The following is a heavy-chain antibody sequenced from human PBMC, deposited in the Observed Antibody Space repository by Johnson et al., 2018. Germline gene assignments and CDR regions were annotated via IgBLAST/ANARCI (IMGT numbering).Heavy chain of an antibody. Sequence: QVQLVESGAEVKKPGASVRVSCKPSGYTFTSYDIHWVRQATGQGLEWMGWMNPNNGDTRYAQKFQGRVTMTRDTSTSSAYMELTGLRSDDTAVYYCARPRLETSVGAFDIWGQGTMVTVSS. CDR2: MNPNNGDT. D-gene: IGHD5-24*01. J-gene: IGHJ3*02. CDR3: ARPRLETSVGAFDI. V-gene: IGHV1-8*01. CDR1: GYTFTSYD.